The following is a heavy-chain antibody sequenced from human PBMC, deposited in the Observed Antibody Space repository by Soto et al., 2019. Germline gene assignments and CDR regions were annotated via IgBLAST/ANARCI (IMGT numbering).Heavy chain of an antibody. D-gene: IGHD3-3*01. CDR2: ISYDGSNK. CDR1: GFTFSSYA. J-gene: IGHJ4*02. CDR3: ARALVVWSVPRDY. Sequence: GGSLRLSCAASGFTFSSYAMHWVRQAPGKGLEWVAVISYDGSNKYYANSVKGPFPISRDNSKNTLYLQMNSLGAEDTAVYYCARALVVWSVPRDYWGQGTLVTVSS. V-gene: IGHV3-30-3*01.